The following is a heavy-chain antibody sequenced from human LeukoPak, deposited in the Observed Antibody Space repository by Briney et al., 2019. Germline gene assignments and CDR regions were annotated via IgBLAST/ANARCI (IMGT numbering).Heavy chain of an antibody. CDR1: GYSFTSYW. CDR3: AVWFGELLSPFDY. J-gene: IGHJ4*02. Sequence: GESLKISCKGSGYSFTSYWIGWVRQMPGKGLEWMGIIYPGDSDTRYSPSFQGQVTISADKTISTAYLQWSSLKASDTAMSYCAVWFGELLSPFDYWGQGTLVTVSS. CDR2: IYPGDSDT. D-gene: IGHD3-10*01. V-gene: IGHV5-51*01.